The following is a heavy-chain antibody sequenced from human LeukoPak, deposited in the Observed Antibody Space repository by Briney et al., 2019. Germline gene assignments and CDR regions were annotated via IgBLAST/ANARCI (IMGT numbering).Heavy chain of an antibody. J-gene: IGHJ6*03. CDR3: ARGLINSGSYFMRYYYYYMDV. CDR2: INHSGST. V-gene: IGHV4-34*01. D-gene: IGHD1-26*01. Sequence: SETLSLTCAVYGGSFSGYYWSWIRQPPGKGLEWIGEINHSGSTNYNPSLKSRVTISVDTSKNQFSLKLSSVTAADTAVYYCARGLINSGSYFMRYYYYYMDVWGKGTTVTVSS. CDR1: GGSFSGYY.